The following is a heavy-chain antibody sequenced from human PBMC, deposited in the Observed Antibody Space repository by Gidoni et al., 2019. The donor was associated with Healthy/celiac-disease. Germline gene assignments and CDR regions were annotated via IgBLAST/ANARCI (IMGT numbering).Heavy chain of an antibody. D-gene: IGHD4-17*01. CDR3: ARGTSDYGVNSI. J-gene: IGHJ3*02. V-gene: IGHV3-30-3*01. Sequence: QVQLVESGGGVVQPGRSLRLSCAASGFTFSSYAMHWVRQAPGKGLEWVAVISYDGSNKYYADSVKGRFTSSRDNSKNTLYLQMNSLRAEDTAVYYCARGTSDYGVNSIWGQGTMVTVSS. CDR1: GFTFSSYA. CDR2: ISYDGSNK.